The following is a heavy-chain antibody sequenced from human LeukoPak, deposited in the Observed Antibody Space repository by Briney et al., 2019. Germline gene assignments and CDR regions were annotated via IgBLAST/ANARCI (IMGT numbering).Heavy chain of an antibody. CDR1: GYSFVLYG. CDR2: ISGSTGDT. J-gene: IGHJ5*02. Sequence: ASVKVSCKASGYSFVLYGISWVRQAPGEGPEWMGWISGSTGDTNYAQKFQGRVTMTADTSTSTAYMELSRLRSDDTAVYYCARDQIPAWGQGTLVTVSS. V-gene: IGHV1-18*01. CDR3: ARDQIPA.